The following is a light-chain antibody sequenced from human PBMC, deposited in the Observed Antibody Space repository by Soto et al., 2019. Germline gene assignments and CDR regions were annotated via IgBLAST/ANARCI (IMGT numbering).Light chain of an antibody. CDR3: QQYNDYSWT. V-gene: IGKV3D-7*01. J-gene: IGKJ1*01. CDR2: GAS. CDR1: QSVSSSY. Sequence: EIVLTQSPATRSLSPGERATLSCRASQSVSSSYLAWYQQKPGQAPRLLIYGASTRATGIPARFSGSGSGTEFTLTISSLQPDDFATYFCQQYNDYSWTFGQGTKVDIK.